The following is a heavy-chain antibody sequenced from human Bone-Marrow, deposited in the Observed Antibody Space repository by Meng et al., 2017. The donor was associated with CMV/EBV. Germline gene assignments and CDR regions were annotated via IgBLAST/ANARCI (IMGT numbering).Heavy chain of an antibody. Sequence: GESLKISCAASGFTFSSYGMHWVRQAPGKGLEWVAFMRYDGSNKYYADSVKGRFTISRDNSKNTLYLQMNSLRAEDTAVYCCAKDLPKYSSGQRAAFDYWGQGTLVTVSS. CDR1: GFTFSSYG. CDR2: MRYDGSNK. J-gene: IGHJ4*02. D-gene: IGHD6-19*01. V-gene: IGHV3-30*02. CDR3: AKDLPKYSSGQRAAFDY.